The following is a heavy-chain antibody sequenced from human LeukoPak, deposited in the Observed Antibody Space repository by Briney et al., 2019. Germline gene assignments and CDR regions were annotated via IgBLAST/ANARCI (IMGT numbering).Heavy chain of an antibody. CDR2: ISYDGSNK. J-gene: IGHJ4*02. D-gene: IGHD3-10*01. Sequence: PGRSLRLSCAASGFTFSSYGMHWVRQAPGKGLEWVAVISYDGSNKYYADSVKGRFTISRDNSKNTLYLQMNSLRAEDTAVYYCAKATYGSGSYGYFDYWGQGTLVTVSS. V-gene: IGHV3-30*18. CDR3: AKATYGSGSYGYFDY. CDR1: GFTFSSYG.